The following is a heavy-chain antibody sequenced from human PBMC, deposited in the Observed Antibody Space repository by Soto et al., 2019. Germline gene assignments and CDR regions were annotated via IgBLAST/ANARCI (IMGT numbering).Heavy chain of an antibody. CDR1: GGSISSSSYY. CDR3: ARRTSDYDFWSGYYYYYYMDV. J-gene: IGHJ6*03. V-gene: IGHV4-39*01. Sequence: PSETLSLTCTVSGGSISSSSYYWGWIRQPPGKGLEWIGSIYYSGSTYYNPSLKSRVTISVDTSKNQFSLKLSSVTAADTAVYYCARRTSDYDFWSGYYYYYYMDVWGKGTTVTVSS. D-gene: IGHD3-3*01. CDR2: IYYSGST.